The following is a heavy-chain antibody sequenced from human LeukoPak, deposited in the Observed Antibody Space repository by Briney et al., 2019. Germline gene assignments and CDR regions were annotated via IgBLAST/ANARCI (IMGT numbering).Heavy chain of an antibody. CDR2: IYYSGST. V-gene: IGHV4-59*01. CDR1: GGSISSYY. CDR3: ARTRCSGGSCYSKN. D-gene: IGHD2-15*01. J-gene: IGHJ4*02. Sequence: KPSETLSLTCTVSGGSISSYYWSWIRPPPGKGLEWIGYIYYSGSTNYNPSLKSRVTISVDTSKNQFSLTLSSVTAADTAVYYCARTRCSGGSCYSKNWGQGTLATVSS.